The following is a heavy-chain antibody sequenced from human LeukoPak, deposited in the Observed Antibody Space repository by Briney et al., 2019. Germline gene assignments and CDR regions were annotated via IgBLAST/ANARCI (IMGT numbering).Heavy chain of an antibody. Sequence: GGSLRLSCAASGFTFSNFWMSWVRQAPGKGLEWVANINQDGSEKNSVDSVKGRFTISRDNAKNSLFLQMNSLRVEDTAVYYCAREGRPNAFDIWGQGTMVTVSS. CDR1: GFTFSNFW. V-gene: IGHV3-7*01. CDR3: AREGRPNAFDI. CDR2: INQDGSEK. J-gene: IGHJ3*02.